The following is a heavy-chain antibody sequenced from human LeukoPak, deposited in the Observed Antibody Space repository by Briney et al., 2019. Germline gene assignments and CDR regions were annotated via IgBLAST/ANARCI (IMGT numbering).Heavy chain of an antibody. V-gene: IGHV4-34*01. CDR3: ASSGYSGYDPADY. Sequence: PSETLPLTCAVYGGFFSGYYWSWIRQPPGKGLEWIGEINHSGSTNYNPSLKSRVTISVDTSKNQFSLKLSSVTAADTAVYYCASSGYSGYDPADYWGQGTLVTVSS. D-gene: IGHD5-12*01. CDR1: GGFFSGYY. CDR2: INHSGST. J-gene: IGHJ4*02.